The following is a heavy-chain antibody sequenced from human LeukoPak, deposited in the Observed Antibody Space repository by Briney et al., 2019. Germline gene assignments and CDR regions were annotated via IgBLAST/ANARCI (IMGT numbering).Heavy chain of an antibody. CDR2: IYYSGST. J-gene: IGHJ5*02. CDR3: ARGLIVATRDNWFDP. D-gene: IGHD5-12*01. Sequence: PSETLSLTCTVSGGSISSSSYYWGWIRQPPGKGLEWIGSIYYSGSTNYNPSLKSRVTISVDTSKNQFSLKLSSVTAADTAVYYCARGLIVATRDNWFDPWGQGTLVTVSS. V-gene: IGHV4-39*07. CDR1: GGSISSSSYY.